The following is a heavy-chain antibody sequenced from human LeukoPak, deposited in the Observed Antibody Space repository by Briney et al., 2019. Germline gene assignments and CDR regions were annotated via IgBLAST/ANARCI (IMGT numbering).Heavy chain of an antibody. J-gene: IGHJ4*02. D-gene: IGHD6-19*01. Sequence: GRSLRLSCAASGFTFSSFAMHWVRQAPGKGLEWVAVISYDGSDKYYAAPVQGRVTISRDKSNNTVYLQMNSLRAEDTAVYYCARRDIAVAVFSGDYFDYWGQGTLVTVSS. CDR3: ARRDIAVAVFSGDYFDY. CDR1: GFTFSSFA. CDR2: ISYDGSDK. V-gene: IGHV3-30-3*01.